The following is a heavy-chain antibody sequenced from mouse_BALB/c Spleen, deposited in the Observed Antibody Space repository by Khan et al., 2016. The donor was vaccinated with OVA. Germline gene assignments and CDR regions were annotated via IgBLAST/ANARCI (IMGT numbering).Heavy chain of an antibody. CDR3: ARRGIRGEFDY. J-gene: IGHJ2*01. Sequence: QIQLVQSGAELAKPGASVKMSCKASGYTFINYWILWVKQRPGQGLEWIGYINPSTGYTEYNQNFKDKATLTADKSSSTAYMQLSSLTSEDSAVYYCARRGIRGEFDYWGQGNTLTVSS. D-gene: IGHD1-1*01. CDR1: GYTFINYW. V-gene: IGHV1-7*01. CDR2: INPSTGYT.